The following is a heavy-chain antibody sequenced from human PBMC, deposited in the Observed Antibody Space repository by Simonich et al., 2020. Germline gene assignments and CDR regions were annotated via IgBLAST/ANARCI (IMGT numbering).Heavy chain of an antibody. CDR3: ARVRFEAFDI. V-gene: IGHV1-2*02. Sequence: QVQLVQSGAEVKKPGASVKVSCKASGYTFTGYYMHWVRQAPGQGLEWRGWINPNSGGTNYAQKVKGRVTMTRDTSISTAYMELSRLRSDDTAVYYCARVRFEAFDIWGQGTMVTVSS. J-gene: IGHJ3*02. CDR2: INPNSGGT. CDR1: GYTFTGYY.